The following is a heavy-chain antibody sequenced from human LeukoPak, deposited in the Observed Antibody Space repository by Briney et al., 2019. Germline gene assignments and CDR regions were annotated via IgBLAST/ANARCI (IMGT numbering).Heavy chain of an antibody. Sequence: SETLSLTCTVSGGSISSYYWNWIRQPPGKGLEWIGYIYYTGSTTYNPSLKSRVTISVVTSKNQFSLKLNSVTAADTAVYYCARDLRRDGNTMLRGVKRDWFDPWGQGTLVTVSS. J-gene: IGHJ5*02. CDR1: GGSISSYY. CDR2: IYYTGST. D-gene: IGHD3-10*01. V-gene: IGHV4-59*01. CDR3: ARDLRRDGNTMLRGVKRDWFDP.